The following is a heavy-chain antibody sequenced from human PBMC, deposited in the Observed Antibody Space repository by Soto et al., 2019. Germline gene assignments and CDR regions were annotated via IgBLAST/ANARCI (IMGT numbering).Heavy chain of an antibody. CDR3: AGDPFQGFGS. CDR1: GFTVGNNY. Sequence: EVQLVESGGGLVQPWGSLRLSCAASGFTVGNNYMGWVRQAPTKGLEWLSVIFGDGRTYYADSVKGRFTVSRDSSENTLFLQINNLRAEDTAVYYCAGDPFQGFGSWGHGTLVTVSS. CDR2: IFGDGRT. J-gene: IGHJ5*01. V-gene: IGHV3-66*01.